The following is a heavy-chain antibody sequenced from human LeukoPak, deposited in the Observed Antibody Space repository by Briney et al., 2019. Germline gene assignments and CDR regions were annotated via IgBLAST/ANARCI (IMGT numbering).Heavy chain of an antibody. J-gene: IGHJ5*02. V-gene: IGHV1-2*02. CDR2: INPNSGGT. Sequence: ASVTVSCKASGYTFTGYYIHWVRQAPGQGLEWMGCINPNSGGTNYTQKLQGRVTITRDKSIRTAYMELSRLRSEGTAVYYCARTYYDILTGYYSPSYNWFDPWGQGTLVTVSS. CDR1: GYTFTGYY. CDR3: ARTYYDILTGYYSPSYNWFDP. D-gene: IGHD3-9*01.